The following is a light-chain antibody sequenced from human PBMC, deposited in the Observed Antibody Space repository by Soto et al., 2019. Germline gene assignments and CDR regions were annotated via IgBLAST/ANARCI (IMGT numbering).Light chain of an antibody. CDR1: QSVNSRY. V-gene: IGKV3D-20*02. J-gene: IGKJ2*01. CDR2: GTS. CDR3: QPRSDRPRT. Sequence: EIVMSQSPATLSLSPGERATLSCRASQSVNSRYLAWYQQKPGQAPNLLIYGTSSRASGIPDRFSGSGSGTDFTLTISRLDPEDFALYYWQPRSDRPRTFGQRTKVDIK.